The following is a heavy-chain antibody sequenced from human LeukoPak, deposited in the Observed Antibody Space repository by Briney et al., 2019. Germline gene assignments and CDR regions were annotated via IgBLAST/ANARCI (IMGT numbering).Heavy chain of an antibody. Sequence: GASVKVSCKVSGYTLTELSMHWVRQAPGKGLEWMGGFDPEDGETIYAQKFQGRVTMTEDTSTDTAYMELNSLRSEDTAVYYCATSYYYDSSPDYWGQGTLVTVSS. D-gene: IGHD3-22*01. V-gene: IGHV1-24*01. J-gene: IGHJ4*02. CDR2: FDPEDGET. CDR1: GYTLTELS. CDR3: ATSYYYDSSPDY.